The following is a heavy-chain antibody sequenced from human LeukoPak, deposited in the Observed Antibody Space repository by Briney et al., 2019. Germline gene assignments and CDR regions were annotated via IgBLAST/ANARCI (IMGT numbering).Heavy chain of an antibody. V-gene: IGHV3-30*03. CDR3: ARAYDTSWHNFDF. CDR2: ISYDGSNK. Sequence: VGSLRLSCAASGFTFSTYGMHWVRQAPGKGLEWVAVISYDGSNKYYADSVKGRFTISRDNSKNTLYLQMNSLRGEDTAVYYCARAYDTSWHNFDFWGQGSLVTVSS. CDR1: GFTFSTYG. D-gene: IGHD2-2*01. J-gene: IGHJ4*02.